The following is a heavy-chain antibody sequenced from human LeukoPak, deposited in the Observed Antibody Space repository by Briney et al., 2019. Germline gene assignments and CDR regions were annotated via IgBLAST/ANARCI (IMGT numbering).Heavy chain of an antibody. D-gene: IGHD4-17*01. CDR3: ARDLVTVTKGFDI. V-gene: IGHV4-61*08. J-gene: IGHJ3*02. CDR1: GGSISSGGYY. Sequence: PSQTLSLTCTVSGGSISSGGYYWSWIRQHPGKGLEWIGYISYIGSTNYNPSLKSRVTISIDTSRNQLSLRLSSVTAADTAVYYCARDLVTVTKGFDIWGQGTMVSVSS. CDR2: ISYIGST.